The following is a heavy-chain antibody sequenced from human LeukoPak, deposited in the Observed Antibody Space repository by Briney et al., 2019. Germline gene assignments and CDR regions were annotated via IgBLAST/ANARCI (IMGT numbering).Heavy chain of an antibody. Sequence: SETLSLTCIVSGGSISSYYWSWIRQPPGKGLEWIGYIYYSGTTNYNPSLKSRVTISVDTSKNQFSLKLTSVTAADTAVYYCARVLEGILTPAWFDPWGQGTLVTVSS. CDR2: IYYSGTT. CDR3: ARVLEGILTPAWFDP. J-gene: IGHJ5*02. V-gene: IGHV4-59*01. D-gene: IGHD3-9*01. CDR1: GGSISSYY.